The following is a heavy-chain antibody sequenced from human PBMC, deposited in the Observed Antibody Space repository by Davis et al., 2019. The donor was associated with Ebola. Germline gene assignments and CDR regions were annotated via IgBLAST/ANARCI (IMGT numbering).Heavy chain of an antibody. CDR2: INRDGSTT. Sequence: GESLKISCAASGFTFSSYVIHWVRQAPGKGLVWVSCINRDGSTTTYADSVKGRFTISRDNAKNTLYLQMNNLRVEDTAVYYCATLPGYYWGQGTLVTVSS. V-gene: IGHV3-74*03. J-gene: IGHJ4*02. D-gene: IGHD1-26*01. CDR1: GFTFSSYV. CDR3: ATLPGYY.